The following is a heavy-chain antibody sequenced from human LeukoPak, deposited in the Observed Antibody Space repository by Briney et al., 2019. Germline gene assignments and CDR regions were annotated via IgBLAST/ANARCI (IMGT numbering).Heavy chain of an antibody. CDR2: ISYDGSNK. J-gene: IGHJ3*02. CDR1: GFTFSSYG. CDR3: AKVSHARIAAAGTSGAFDI. V-gene: IGHV3-30*18. D-gene: IGHD6-13*01. Sequence: PGRSLRLSCAASGFTFSSYGMHWVRQAPGKGLEWVAVISYDGSNKYYADSVKGRFTISRDNSKNTLYLQMNSLRAEDTAVYYCAKVSHARIAAAGTSGAFDIWGQGTMVTVSS.